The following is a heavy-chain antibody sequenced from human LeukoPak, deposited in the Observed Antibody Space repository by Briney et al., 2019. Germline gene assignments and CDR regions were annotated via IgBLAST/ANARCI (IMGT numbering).Heavy chain of an antibody. D-gene: IGHD6-13*01. CDR3: ARAIAAAGSV. Sequence: PSETLSLTCAVYGGSFSGYYWSWIRQPPGKGLEWIGEINHSGSTNYNPSLKSRVTISVDTSKNQFSLKLSSVTAADTAVYYCARAIAAAGSVWGQGTLVTVSS. CDR2: INHSGST. J-gene: IGHJ4*02. V-gene: IGHV4-34*01. CDR1: GGSFSGYY.